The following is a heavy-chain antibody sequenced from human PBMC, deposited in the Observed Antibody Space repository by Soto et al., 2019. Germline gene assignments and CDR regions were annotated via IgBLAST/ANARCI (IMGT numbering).Heavy chain of an antibody. J-gene: IGHJ3*02. CDR1: GFTFNNYA. CDR3: ARIAVRAFDI. CDR2: ISGSGSST. V-gene: IGHV3-23*01. D-gene: IGHD6-19*01. Sequence: GGSLRLSCAASGFTFNNYAMSWVRQTPEKGLEWVSCISGSGSSTYYADSVSGRFTISRDNLKNTLYLQINSLTAEDTAVYSCARIAVRAFDIWGQGTMVTVS.